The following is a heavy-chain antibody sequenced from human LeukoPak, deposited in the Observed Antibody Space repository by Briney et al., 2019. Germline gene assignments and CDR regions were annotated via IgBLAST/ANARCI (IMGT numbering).Heavy chain of an antibody. Sequence: GASVKVSCKASGYTFTGYYMHWVRQAPGQGLEWMGWINPNSGGTNYAQKFHGRVTMTRDTSISTAYMELSRLRSDDTAVYYCAREKNRSLGYSYGLASWGQGTLVTVSS. V-gene: IGHV1-2*02. J-gene: IGHJ5*02. D-gene: IGHD5-18*01. CDR3: AREKNRSLGYSYGLAS. CDR1: GYTFTGYY. CDR2: INPNSGGT.